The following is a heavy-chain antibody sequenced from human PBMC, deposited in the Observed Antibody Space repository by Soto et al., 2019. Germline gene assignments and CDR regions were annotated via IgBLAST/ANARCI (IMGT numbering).Heavy chain of an antibody. Sequence: EAGPGPVKPSGTLALTCAGSGGPLSSCNWWRWVRQPPGKGVEWIGEIYHSGSTNYNPSPKSRVTISVDKSKNQFSLKLSSVTAADTAVYYCARIAPPDDYWGQGTLVTVSS. D-gene: IGHD6-13*01. CDR2: IYHSGST. CDR3: ARIAPPDDY. V-gene: IGHV4-4*02. J-gene: IGHJ4*02. CDR1: GGPLSSCNW.